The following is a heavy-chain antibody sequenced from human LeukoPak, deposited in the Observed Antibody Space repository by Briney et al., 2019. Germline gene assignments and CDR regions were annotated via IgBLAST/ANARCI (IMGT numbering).Heavy chain of an antibody. Sequence: SQTLSLTCTVSGGSISSGGYYWSWIRQHPGKGLEWIGYIYYSGSTYYNPCLKSRVTISVDTSNNQFSLKLSSVTAADTAVYYCARDRPFYGMDVWGQGTTVTVSS. CDR1: GGSISSGGYY. V-gene: IGHV4-31*03. CDR2: IYYSGST. J-gene: IGHJ6*02. CDR3: ARDRPFYGMDV.